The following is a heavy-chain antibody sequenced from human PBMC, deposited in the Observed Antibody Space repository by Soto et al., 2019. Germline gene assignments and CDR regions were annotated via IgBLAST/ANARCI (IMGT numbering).Heavy chain of an antibody. CDR2: ISVSGGST. Sequence: PGGSLRLSCAASVFTFSSYSMSLVRQAPGKGLECVSAISVSGGSTYYADSVKGRFTISRDNSKNTLYLQMNSLRAEDTAVYYCAKNLVVVAAQEEPDYYYGMAFWGPGTTVTVSS. V-gene: IGHV3-23*01. CDR3: AKNLVVVAAQEEPDYYYGMAF. CDR1: VFTFSSYS. D-gene: IGHD2-15*01. J-gene: IGHJ6*01.